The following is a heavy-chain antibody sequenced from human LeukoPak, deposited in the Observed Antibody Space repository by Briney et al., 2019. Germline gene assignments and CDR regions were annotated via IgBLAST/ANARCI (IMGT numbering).Heavy chain of an antibody. CDR2: ISSSSSTI. Sequence: GGSLRLSCAASGFTFSSYSMNWVRQAPGKGLEWVSYISSSSSTIYCADSVKGRFTISRDNAKNSLYLQMYSLRAEDTAVYYCARRPIVGATRPFDYWGQGTLVTVSS. J-gene: IGHJ4*02. CDR1: GFTFSSYS. CDR3: ARRPIVGATRPFDY. D-gene: IGHD1-26*01. V-gene: IGHV3-48*01.